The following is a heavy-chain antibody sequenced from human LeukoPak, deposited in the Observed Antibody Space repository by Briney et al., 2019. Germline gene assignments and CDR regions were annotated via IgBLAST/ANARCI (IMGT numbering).Heavy chain of an antibody. Sequence: GGSLRLSCAASGFTFSSYSMNWVRQAPGKGLDWVSSISSSSNFIYYADSVKGRFTISRDNAKNSLYLQMNSLRAEDTAVYYCAREYDSSGWPLDYWGQGTLVTVSS. CDR3: AREYDSSGWPLDY. CDR2: ISSSSNFI. J-gene: IGHJ4*02. D-gene: IGHD3-22*01. CDR1: GFTFSSYS. V-gene: IGHV3-21*04.